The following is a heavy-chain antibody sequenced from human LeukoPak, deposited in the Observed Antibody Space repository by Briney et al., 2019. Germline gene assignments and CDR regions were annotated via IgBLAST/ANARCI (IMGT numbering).Heavy chain of an antibody. J-gene: IGHJ4*02. Sequence: GGSLRLSCAVSGFSVTNNYMSWVRQAPGKGLEWVSVFYVGGATYYADSVKGRFTISRDNSENTLYLQMKSLRAEDTAVYYCVKVRGRARVGYFDYWGQGTLVTVSS. V-gene: IGHV3-53*01. CDR2: FYVGGAT. D-gene: IGHD1-26*01. CDR1: GFSVTNNY. CDR3: VKVRGRARVGYFDY.